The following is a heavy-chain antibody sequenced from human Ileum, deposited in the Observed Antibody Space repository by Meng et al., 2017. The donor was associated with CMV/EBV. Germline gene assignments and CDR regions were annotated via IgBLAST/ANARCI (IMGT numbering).Heavy chain of an antibody. Sequence: GESLKISCAASRFTFSGSTIHWVRQASGKGLEWIGRIKTKTNNYATAYGASVEGRFTISRDDSKNTAFLQMTGLRSEDTAIYYCSRRWEGVGNYFFDWGQGTLVTVS. CDR2: IKTKTNNYAT. CDR3: SRRWEGVGNYFFD. J-gene: IGHJ4*02. CDR1: RFTFSGST. D-gene: IGHD1-26*01. V-gene: IGHV3-73*01.